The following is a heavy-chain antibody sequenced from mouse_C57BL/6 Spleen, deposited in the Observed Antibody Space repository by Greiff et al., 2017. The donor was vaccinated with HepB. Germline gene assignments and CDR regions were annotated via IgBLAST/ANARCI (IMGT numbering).Heavy chain of an antibody. D-gene: IGHD4-1*01. V-gene: IGHV5-17*01. Sequence: EVNVVESGGGLVKPGGSLKLSCAASGFTFSDYGMHWVRQAPEKGLEWVAYISSGSSTIYYADTVKGRFTISRDNAKNTLFLQMTSLRSEDTAMYYCARKLTGTRNAMDYWGQGTSVTVSS. J-gene: IGHJ4*01. CDR3: ARKLTGTRNAMDY. CDR1: GFTFSDYG. CDR2: ISSGSSTI.